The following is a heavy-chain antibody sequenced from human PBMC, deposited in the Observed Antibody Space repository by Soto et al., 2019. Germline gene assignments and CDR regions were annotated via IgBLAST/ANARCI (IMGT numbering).Heavy chain of an antibody. J-gene: IGHJ3*02. CDR2: IWYDGTNK. CDR3: ARRDYDILTGYYMFDAFDI. Sequence: QVQLVESGGGVVQPGRSLRLSCAASGFTFSSYGMQWVRQPPGKGMEWVAVIWYDGTNKYYADSVKGRFTISRDISKNTLYLQMNSLRAEDTAVYYCARRDYDILTGYYMFDAFDIWGQGTMVTVSS. CDR1: GFTFSSYG. V-gene: IGHV3-33*01. D-gene: IGHD3-9*01.